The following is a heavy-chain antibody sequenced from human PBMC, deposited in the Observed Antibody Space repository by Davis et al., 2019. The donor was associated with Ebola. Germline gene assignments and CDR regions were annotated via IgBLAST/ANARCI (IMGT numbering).Heavy chain of an antibody. V-gene: IGHV3-53*01. D-gene: IGHD1-14*01. CDR3: ARVTENGMDV. J-gene: IGHJ6*04. Sequence: GGSLRLSCAASGFTFSVYYMSWVRQAPGKGLEWVSVIYSGGSTYYADSVKGRFTISRDNSKNTLYLQMNSLRAEDTAVYYCARVTENGMDVWGKGTTVTVSS. CDR2: IYSGGST. CDR1: GFTFSVYY.